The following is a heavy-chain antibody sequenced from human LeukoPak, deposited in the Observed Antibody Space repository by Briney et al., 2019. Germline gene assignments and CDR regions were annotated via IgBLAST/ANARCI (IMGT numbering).Heavy chain of an antibody. CDR2: INHSGST. D-gene: IGHD6-19*01. CDR1: GGSFSGYY. V-gene: IGHV4-34*01. Sequence: PSETLSLTCAVYGGSFSGYYWSWIRQPPGKGLEWIGEINHSGSTNYNPSLKSRVTISVDTSKNQFSLKLSSVTAADTAVYYCERGWNSSGWYRYYYYMDVWGKGTTVTVSS. J-gene: IGHJ6*03. CDR3: ERGWNSSGWYRYYYYMDV.